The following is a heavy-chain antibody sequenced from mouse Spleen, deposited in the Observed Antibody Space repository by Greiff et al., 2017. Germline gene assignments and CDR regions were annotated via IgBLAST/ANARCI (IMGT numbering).Heavy chain of an antibody. Sequence: QVQLQQPGAELVKPGASVKLSCKASGYTFTSYWMQWVKQRPGQGLEWIGEIDPSDSYTNYNQKFKGKATLTVDTSSSTAYMQLSSLTSEDSAVYYCARPLLYGTGAWFAYWGQGTLVTVSA. D-gene: IGHD2-1*01. V-gene: IGHV1-50*01. CDR3: ARPLLYGTGAWFAY. J-gene: IGHJ3*01. CDR1: GYTFTSYW. CDR2: IDPSDSYT.